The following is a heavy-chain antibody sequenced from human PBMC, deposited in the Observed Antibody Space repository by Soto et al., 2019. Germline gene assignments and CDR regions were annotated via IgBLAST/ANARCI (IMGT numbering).Heavy chain of an antibody. J-gene: IGHJ5*02. CDR1: GGSISSGGYS. Sequence: QLQLQESGSGLVKPSQTLSLTCAVSGGSISSGGYSWSWFRQPPGKGLEWIGYIYHSGSTYYSPSLXSXITIAVDRSKNQSSLKLSSVTAADTAVYYCARVPAPWGQGTLVTVSS. V-gene: IGHV4-30-2*01. CDR2: IYHSGST. CDR3: ARVPAP.